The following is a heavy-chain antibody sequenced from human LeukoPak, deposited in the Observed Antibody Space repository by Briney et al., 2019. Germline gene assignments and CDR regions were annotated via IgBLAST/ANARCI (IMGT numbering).Heavy chain of an antibody. CDR3: ARRPRPSYSSGWYSYWFDP. Sequence: PSGTLSLTCAVSGGSISSSNWWSWVRQPPGKGLEWIGEIYHSGSTNYNPSLKSRVTISVDKSKNQFSLKLSSVTAADTAVYYCARRPRPSYSSGWYSYWFDPWGQGTLVTVSS. D-gene: IGHD6-19*01. CDR1: GGSISSSNW. V-gene: IGHV4-4*02. CDR2: IYHSGST. J-gene: IGHJ5*02.